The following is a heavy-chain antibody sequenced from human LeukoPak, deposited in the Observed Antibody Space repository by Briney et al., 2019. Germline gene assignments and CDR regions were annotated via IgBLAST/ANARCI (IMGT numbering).Heavy chain of an antibody. CDR1: GESFSGYY. V-gene: IGHV4-34*01. CDR2: INDSGSS. J-gene: IGHJ1*01. CDR3: ARPKGYYGSGSQYFQH. Sequence: SETLSLTCAVYGESFSGYYWSWIRHAPGKGPEWIGEINDSGSSNYNPSLKSRVTISVDTSKNQFSLKLTSVTAADTAVYYCARPKGYYGSGSQYFQHWGQGTLVTVSS. D-gene: IGHD3-10*01.